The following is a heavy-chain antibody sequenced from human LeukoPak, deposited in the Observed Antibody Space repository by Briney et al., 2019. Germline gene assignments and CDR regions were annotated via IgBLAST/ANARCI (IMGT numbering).Heavy chain of an antibody. CDR3: ARVPYSSGWYYFDY. J-gene: IGHJ4*02. D-gene: IGHD6-19*01. CDR2: IDWDDDK. Sequence: SGPTLVKPTQTLTLTCTFSGFSISTSGMRVGWIRQPPGKALEWLARIDWDDDKFYSTSLKTRLTISKATSKNQVVLTMTNMDPVDTATYYCARVPYSSGWYYFDYWGQGTLVTFSS. V-gene: IGHV2-70*04. CDR1: GFSISTSGMR.